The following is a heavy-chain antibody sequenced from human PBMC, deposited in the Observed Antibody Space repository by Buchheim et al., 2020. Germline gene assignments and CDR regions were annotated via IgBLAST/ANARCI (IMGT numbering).Heavy chain of an antibody. Sequence: EVQLVESGGGLVQPGGSLRLSCSASGFTVSSNYMSWLRQAPGKALEWVSVIYTGGSTYYADSVKGRFTISRDNSKNTLYLQMNSLRAEDTAVYYCAITLAVLRYFDWLGEGYWGQGTL. V-gene: IGHV3-66*01. D-gene: IGHD3-9*01. CDR1: GFTVSSNY. CDR3: AITLAVLRYFDWLGEGY. J-gene: IGHJ4*02. CDR2: IYTGGST.